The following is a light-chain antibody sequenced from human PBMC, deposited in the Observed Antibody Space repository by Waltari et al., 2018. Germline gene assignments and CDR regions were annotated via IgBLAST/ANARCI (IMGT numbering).Light chain of an antibody. CDR3: SSYADSNVL. Sequence: QSALTQPPSASGSPGQSVTISCTGTSGDIGAYNSVSWYQQHPGRAPKLMIYEVTNRPVGVLARFSGSRSGNTASLTVSGLQTEDEADYFGSSYADSNVLFGGGTKLTVL. J-gene: IGLJ2*01. CDR1: SGDIGAYNS. CDR2: EVT. V-gene: IGLV2-8*01.